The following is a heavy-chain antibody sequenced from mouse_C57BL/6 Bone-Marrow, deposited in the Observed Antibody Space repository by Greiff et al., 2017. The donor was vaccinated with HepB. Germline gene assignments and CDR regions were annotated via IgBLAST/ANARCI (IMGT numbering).Heavy chain of an antibody. CDR3: ARQAY. V-gene: IGHV5-6*02. CDR2: ISSGGSYT. CDR1: GFTFSSYG. J-gene: IGHJ3*01. Sequence: DVKLVESGGDLVKPGGSLKLSCAASGFTFSSYGMSWVRQTPDKRLEWVATISSGGSYTYYPDSVKGRFTISRDNAKNTLYLQMSSLKSEDTALYYCARQAYWGKGTLVTVSA.